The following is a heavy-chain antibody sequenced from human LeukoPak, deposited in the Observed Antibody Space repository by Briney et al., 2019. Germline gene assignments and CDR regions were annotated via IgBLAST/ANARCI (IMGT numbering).Heavy chain of an antibody. CDR3: SGGARGAYFFNF. Sequence: PGGSLRLSCAASGFTFSNYVMRWVRQAPGKGLEWVSGISETGGGRYYTDSVKGRFTISRDNSKDTLYLQMNRLRAEDTAVYYCSGGARGAYFFNFWGQGTLVTASS. V-gene: IGHV3-23*01. CDR1: GFTFSNYV. J-gene: IGHJ4*02. D-gene: IGHD1-26*01. CDR2: ISETGGGR.